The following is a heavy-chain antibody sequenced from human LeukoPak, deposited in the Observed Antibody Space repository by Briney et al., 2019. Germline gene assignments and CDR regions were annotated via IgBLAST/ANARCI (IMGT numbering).Heavy chain of an antibody. V-gene: IGHV4-31*03. CDR3: ARTVDTMVEGGFDY. J-gene: IGHJ4*02. D-gene: IGHD3-10*01. CDR1: GGSITSSSHY. Sequence: SETLSLTCTVSGGSITSSSHYWGWIRQPPGKGLEWIGYIYYSGSTYYNPSLKSRVTISVDTSKNQFSLKLSSVTAADTAVYYCARTVDTMVEGGFDYWGQGTLVTVSS. CDR2: IYYSGST.